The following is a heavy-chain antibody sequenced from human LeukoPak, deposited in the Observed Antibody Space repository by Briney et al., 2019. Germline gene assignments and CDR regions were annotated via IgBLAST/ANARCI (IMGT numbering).Heavy chain of an antibody. CDR2: IYYSGST. D-gene: IGHD3-10*01. CDR3: AREAYYYGSGSLTAFDY. CDR1: GGSISSYY. V-gene: IGHV4-59*01. Sequence: SETLSLTCTVSGGSISSYYWSWIRQPPGKGLEWIGYIYYSGSTNYNPSLKSRVTISVDTSKNQFSLKLSSVTAADTAVYYCAREAYYYGSGSLTAFDYWGQGTLVTVYS. J-gene: IGHJ4*02.